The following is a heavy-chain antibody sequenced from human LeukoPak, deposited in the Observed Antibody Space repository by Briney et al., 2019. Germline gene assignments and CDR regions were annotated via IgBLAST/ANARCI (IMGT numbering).Heavy chain of an antibody. J-gene: IGHJ3*02. Sequence: SETLSLTCTVSGGSISSSSYYWGWVRQPPEKGLEWIGSIYYSGSTYYNPSLKSRVTISVDTSKNQFSLKLSSVTAADSAVYSCARYGGTYFDTWGQGTMVTVSS. D-gene: IGHD3-10*01. V-gene: IGHV4-39*07. CDR2: IYYSGST. CDR3: ARYGGTYFDT. CDR1: GGSISSSSYY.